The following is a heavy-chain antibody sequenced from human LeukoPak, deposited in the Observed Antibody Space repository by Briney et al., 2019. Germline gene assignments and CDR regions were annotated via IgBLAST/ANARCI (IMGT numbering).Heavy chain of an antibody. J-gene: IGHJ4*02. CDR2: ISSSGSTI. CDR3: ARDRRELGY. D-gene: IGHD3-10*01. V-gene: IGHV3-48*03. Sequence: PGGSLRLSCAASGFSFSSYEMNWVRQASGKGLEWVSYISSSGSTIFYADSVKGRFTISRDNAKNSLYLQMNSLRAEDTAVYYCARDRRELGYWGQGTLVTVSS. CDR1: GFSFSSYE.